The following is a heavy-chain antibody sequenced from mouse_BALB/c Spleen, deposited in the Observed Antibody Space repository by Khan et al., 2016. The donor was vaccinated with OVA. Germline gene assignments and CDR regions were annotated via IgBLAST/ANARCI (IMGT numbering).Heavy chain of an antibody. CDR1: GYSITSGYA. D-gene: IGHD1-1*01. CDR3: ARGNYYGYYFDY. Sequence: EVKLEESGPGLVKPSQSLSLTCTVTGYSITSGYAWNWIRQFPENKLEWMGYISYSGVTSYTPSLKSRISITRDTSKNQFFLQLTYVTTEDAATYYYARGNYYGYYFDYWGQGTTLTVSS. J-gene: IGHJ2*01. CDR2: ISYSGVT. V-gene: IGHV3-2*02.